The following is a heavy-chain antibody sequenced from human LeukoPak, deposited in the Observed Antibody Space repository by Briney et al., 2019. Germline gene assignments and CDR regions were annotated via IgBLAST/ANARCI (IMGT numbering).Heavy chain of an antibody. CDR3: ARGKVLYCSSTSCPNGFDP. CDR1: GGTFSSYA. J-gene: IGHJ5*02. D-gene: IGHD2-2*01. Sequence: SVKVSCKASGGTFSSYAISWVRQAPGQGLEWMGGFIPIFGTANYAQKFQGRVTITTDQSTSTAYMELSSLRSEDTAVYYCARGKVLYCSSTSCPNGFDPWGQGTLVTVSS. V-gene: IGHV1-69*05. CDR2: FIPIFGTA.